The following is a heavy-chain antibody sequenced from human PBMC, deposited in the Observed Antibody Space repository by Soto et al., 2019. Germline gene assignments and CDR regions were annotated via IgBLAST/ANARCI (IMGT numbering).Heavy chain of an antibody. J-gene: IGHJ5*02. CDR2: IKTKADAGTT. Sequence: QLVESGGGLVKPGGSLRLSCAASGVTFKNAWMSWVRQAPGKGLEWVGRIKTKADAGTTDYAAPVKGRFTISRDDSKNTLYPQMNSLKNEDTALYFCTTDGATIFFDPRGQGTLVTVSS. CDR1: GVTFKNAW. CDR3: TTDGATIFFDP. V-gene: IGHV3-15*01. D-gene: IGHD3-10*02.